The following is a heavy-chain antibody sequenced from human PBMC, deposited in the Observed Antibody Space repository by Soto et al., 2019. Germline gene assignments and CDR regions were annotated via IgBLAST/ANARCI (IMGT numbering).Heavy chain of an antibody. CDR1: GFTFSNAW. J-gene: IGHJ5*02. V-gene: IGHV3-15*01. D-gene: IGHD3-3*01. CDR2: IKSKTDGGTT. Sequence: GGSLRLSCAASGFTFSNAWMSWVRQAPGKGLEWVGRIKSKTDGGTTDYAAPVKGRFTISRDDSKNTLYLQMNSLKTEDTAVYYCTTTYYDFWSGTYNWFDPWGQGTLVTVSS. CDR3: TTTYYDFWSGTYNWFDP.